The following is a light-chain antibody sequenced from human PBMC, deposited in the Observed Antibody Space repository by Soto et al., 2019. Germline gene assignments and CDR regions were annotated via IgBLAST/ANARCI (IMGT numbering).Light chain of an antibody. CDR3: QHWYGYMWT. V-gene: IGKV1-5*03. CDR2: KAS. CDR1: QSISSC. J-gene: IGKJ1*01. Sequence: DIHLTQSPSTLSASVGDRVTITCRASQSISSCLAWYQQKPGKAPKLLIYKASTLESGVPSRFSGSGSGTEFTLTISSLQPDDFATYYCQHWYGYMWTFGQGTKVEIK.